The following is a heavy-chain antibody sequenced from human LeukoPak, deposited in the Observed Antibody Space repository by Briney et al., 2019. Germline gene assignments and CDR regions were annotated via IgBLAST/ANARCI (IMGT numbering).Heavy chain of an antibody. CDR1: GFSFTSFA. V-gene: IGHV3-33*01. CDR2: IWSDGNTK. D-gene: IGHD3-10*01. J-gene: IGHJ4*02. CDR3: ARAAGSGNYYNPLMDY. Sequence: GGSLRLSCAASGFSFTSFAIHWVRQAPGKGLEWVAIIWSDGNTKYYADSVKGRFTISRDNSKNTLFLQMNSLRTDDTAVYYCARAAGSGNYYNPLMDYWGQGALVTASS.